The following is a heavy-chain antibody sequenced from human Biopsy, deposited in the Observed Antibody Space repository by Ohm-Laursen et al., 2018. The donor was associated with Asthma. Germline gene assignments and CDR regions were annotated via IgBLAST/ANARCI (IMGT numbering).Heavy chain of an antibody. Sequence: SETLSLTCTVSGGSINNFYWSWIRQPPGKGLASIGHVFYSGSTNYNPSLKSRVTISIDASKNQFSLKLTTVTAADTAVYYCARGVDRVTGLLDHFDSWGQGTLVTVSS. J-gene: IGHJ4*02. CDR3: ARGVDRVTGLLDHFDS. CDR1: GGSINNFY. V-gene: IGHV4-59*01. D-gene: IGHD2-21*02. CDR2: VFYSGST.